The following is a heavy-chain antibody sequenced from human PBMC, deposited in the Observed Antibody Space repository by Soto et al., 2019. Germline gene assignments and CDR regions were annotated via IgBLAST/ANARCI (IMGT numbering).Heavy chain of an antibody. Sequence: LKISGQGSGRRFTTNWQTGVRQSPGKGLDWMGRIDQTDSYTCYSPSFHGHVAFSADRSINTTYLQWSSPSASDTAMYYCARPGGAHSLSSGYHYALDYWGQGT. CDR3: ARPGGAHSLSSGYHYALDY. CDR1: GRRFTTNW. D-gene: IGHD3-22*01. CDR2: IDQTDSYT. V-gene: IGHV5-10-1*01. J-gene: IGHJ4*02.